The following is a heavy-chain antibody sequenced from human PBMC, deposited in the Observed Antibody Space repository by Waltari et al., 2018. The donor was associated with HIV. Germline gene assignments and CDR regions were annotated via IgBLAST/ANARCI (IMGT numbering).Heavy chain of an antibody. CDR3: ARRPRMAGFYLYSGMDV. Sequence: QLQLQQSGPGLVKPSETLSLTCTVSGGSVINSDYYWDFIRQSPGKGLEWIGNIYYTGTTFYNPSLKSRVTMSADLSKNQFSLRLRSVTAADTAIYYCARRPRMAGFYLYSGMDVWGQGTTVTVSS. V-gene: IGHV4-39*01. CDR2: IYYTGTT. J-gene: IGHJ6*02. CDR1: GGSVINSDYY. D-gene: IGHD2-8*01.